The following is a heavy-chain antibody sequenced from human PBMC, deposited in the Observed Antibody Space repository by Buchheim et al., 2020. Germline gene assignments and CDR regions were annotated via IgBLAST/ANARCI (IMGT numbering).Heavy chain of an antibody. J-gene: IGHJ6*02. V-gene: IGHV3-23*01. CDR1: GFTFSNYA. Sequence: ELQLLESGGGLVQPGGSLRLSCEASGFTFSNYAMSWVRQAPGKGLEWVSAISGIGGGTNYADSVKGRFPMSRDNSKNTMYLQMNSLRAEDTAVYYCAKEGYSYPSGYGMDVWGQGTT. CDR3: AKEGYSYPSGYGMDV. D-gene: IGHD5-18*01. CDR2: ISGIGGGT.